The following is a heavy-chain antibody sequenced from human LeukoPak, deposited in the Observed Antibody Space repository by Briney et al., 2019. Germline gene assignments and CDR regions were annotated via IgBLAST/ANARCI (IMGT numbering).Heavy chain of an antibody. Sequence: ASVKVSYKASGYTFTGYYMHWVRQAPGQGLEWMGWINPNSGGTNYAQKFQGRVTMTRDTSISTAYMELSRLRSDDTAVYYCARLDRGSTSLIYGMDVWGQGTTVTVSS. J-gene: IGHJ6*02. D-gene: IGHD2-2*01. CDR2: INPNSGGT. CDR3: ARLDRGSTSLIYGMDV. V-gene: IGHV1-2*02. CDR1: GYTFTGYY.